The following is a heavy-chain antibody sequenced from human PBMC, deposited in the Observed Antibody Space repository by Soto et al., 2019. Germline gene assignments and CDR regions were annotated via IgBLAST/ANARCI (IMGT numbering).Heavy chain of an antibody. CDR1: GASISGGSYY. CDR3: ARDTGDCGGDCYFDY. Sequence: PSETLSLTCTVSGASISGGSYYWSWIRQPAGKGLEWIGRIYTSGSTNYNPSLKSRVTMSVDTSKNQFSLKLSSVTAADTAVYYCARDTGDCGGDCYFDYWGQGTLVTVSS. CDR2: IYTSGST. J-gene: IGHJ4*02. D-gene: IGHD2-21*02. V-gene: IGHV4-61*02.